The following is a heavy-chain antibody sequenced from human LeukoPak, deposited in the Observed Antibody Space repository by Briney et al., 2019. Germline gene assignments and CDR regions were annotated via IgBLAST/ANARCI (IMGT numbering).Heavy chain of an antibody. J-gene: IGHJ4*02. D-gene: IGHD2/OR15-2a*01. Sequence: SVKVSCKASGYTFTDYYMHWVRQAPGQGLEWMGGIIPIFNTPVYAQKFQGRVTINADASTSTAYMELSSLGSEDTALYYCARWAGTGSPQFYGPLDYWGQGTLVTVSS. CDR1: GYTFTDYY. CDR3: ARWAGTGSPQFYGPLDY. CDR2: IIPIFNTP. V-gene: IGHV1-69*13.